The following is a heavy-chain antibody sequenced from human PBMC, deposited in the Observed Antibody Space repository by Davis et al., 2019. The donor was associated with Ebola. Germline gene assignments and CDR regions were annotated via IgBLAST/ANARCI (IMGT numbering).Heavy chain of an antibody. CDR1: GFTFRTYW. D-gene: IGHD2-15*01. V-gene: IGHV3-7*03. Sequence: GGSLRLSCAASGFTFRTYWMSWVRQAPGKGLEWVANIKEDGSEKFYVDSLTGRFAISRDNAKNSLYLQINSWGAEDTAVYYCARERVGCSGGSCYYSGLDVWGQGTTVTVSS. CDR3: ARERVGCSGGSCYYSGLDV. CDR2: IKEDGSEK. J-gene: IGHJ6*02.